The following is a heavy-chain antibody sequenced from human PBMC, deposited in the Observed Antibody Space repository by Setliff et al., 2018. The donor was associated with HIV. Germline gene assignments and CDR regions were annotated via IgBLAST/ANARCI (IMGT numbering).Heavy chain of an antibody. D-gene: IGHD5-12*01. CDR1: GYSISSGCY. V-gene: IGHV4-38-2*01. J-gene: IGHJ4*01. CDR2: MYHTGST. Sequence: PSETLSLTCAVSGYSISSGCYWGWIRQPPGKGLEWIGSMYHTGSTYYSPSLNSRFTISVDTSKNQFSLKLRSVTAADTVVYYCARQPLYNDYDWRSYYFDYWGQGSLVTVSS. CDR3: ARQPLYNDYDWRSYYFDY.